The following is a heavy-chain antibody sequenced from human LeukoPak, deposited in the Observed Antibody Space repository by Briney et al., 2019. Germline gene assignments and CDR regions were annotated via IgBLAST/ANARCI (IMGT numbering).Heavy chain of an antibody. D-gene: IGHD3-22*01. V-gene: IGHV1-2*06. Sequence: ASVKVSCKASGYTFTGCYMHWVRQAPGQGLEWMGRINPNSGGANYAQKFQGRVTMTRDTSISTAYMELSRLRSDDTAVYYCAAYDSSGYYYARGSLDYWGQGTLVTVSS. CDR3: AAYDSSGYYYARGSLDY. CDR1: GYTFTGCY. J-gene: IGHJ4*02. CDR2: INPNSGGA.